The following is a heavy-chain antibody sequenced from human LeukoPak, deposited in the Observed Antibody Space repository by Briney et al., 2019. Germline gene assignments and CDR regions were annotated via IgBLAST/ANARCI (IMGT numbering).Heavy chain of an antibody. J-gene: IGHJ6*03. V-gene: IGHV3-7*01. D-gene: IGHD3-22*01. Sequence: PGGSLRLSCAASGFTFSSYWMSWVRQAPGKGLEWVANIKQDGSEKYYVDSVKGRFTISRDNAKNSLYMQRNSMRAEDTAVYYSARRANTKYASTYYYDIDYYYMDVWGKGTTVTVSS. CDR1: GFTFSSYW. CDR3: ARRANTKYASTYYYDIDYYYMDV. CDR2: IKQDGSEK.